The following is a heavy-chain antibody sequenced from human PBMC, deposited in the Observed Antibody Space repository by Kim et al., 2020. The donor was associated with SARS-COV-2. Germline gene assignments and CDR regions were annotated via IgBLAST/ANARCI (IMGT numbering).Heavy chain of an antibody. Sequence: GGSLRLSCAASGFTFSSYAMHWVRQAPGKGLEWVSVISYDGSNKYYADSVKGRFTISRDNSKNTLYPQMNSLRAEDTAVYYCARASPSWGGGGGVFDYWGQGTLVTVSS. CDR1: GFTFSSYA. CDR3: ARASPSWGGGGGVFDY. CDR2: ISYDGSNK. J-gene: IGHJ4*02. D-gene: IGHD2-21*01. V-gene: IGHV3-30*04.